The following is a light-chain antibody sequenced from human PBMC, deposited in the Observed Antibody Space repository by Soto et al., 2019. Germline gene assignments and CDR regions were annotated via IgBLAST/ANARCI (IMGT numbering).Light chain of an antibody. Sequence: EIVLTQSPGTLSLSLGERATLSCRASQSVSSNFLAWYQQKPGQAPRLLIYGVSSGATGIPDRFTGSGSGTDFTLTISSLQSEDFAVYYCQQYNDWPRITFGQGTRLEIK. V-gene: IGKV3-20*01. CDR1: QSVSSNF. J-gene: IGKJ5*01. CDR3: QQYNDWPRIT. CDR2: GVS.